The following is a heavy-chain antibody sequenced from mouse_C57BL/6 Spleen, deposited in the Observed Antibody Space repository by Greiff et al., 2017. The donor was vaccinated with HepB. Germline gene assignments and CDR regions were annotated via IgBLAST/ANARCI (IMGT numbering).Heavy chain of an antibody. D-gene: IGHD1-1*01. Sequence: QVQLQQPGAELVKPGASVKLSCKASGYTFTSYWMQWVKQRPGQGLEWIGEIDPSDSYTNYNQKFKGKATLTVDTSSSTAYMQLSSLTSEDSAVYYCARGDYGSSSVAYWGQGTLVTVSA. CDR1: GYTFTSYW. CDR3: ARGDYGSSSVAY. J-gene: IGHJ3*01. V-gene: IGHV1-50*01. CDR2: IDPSDSYT.